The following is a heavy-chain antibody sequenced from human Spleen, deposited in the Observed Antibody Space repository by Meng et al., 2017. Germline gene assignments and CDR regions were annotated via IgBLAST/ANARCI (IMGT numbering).Heavy chain of an antibody. D-gene: IGHD4-11*01. V-gene: IGHV4-34*01. Sequence: QGQLQEWCAGLLKPPGTPSLACVVAGGSFIDYYWSRIRQPPGKGLEWIGEINHSGSTNYNPSLESRATISVDTSQNNLSLKLSSVTAADSAVYYCARGPTTMAHDFDYWGQGTLVTVSS. CDR3: ARGPTTMAHDFDY. CDR2: INHSGST. CDR1: GGSFIDYY. J-gene: IGHJ4*02.